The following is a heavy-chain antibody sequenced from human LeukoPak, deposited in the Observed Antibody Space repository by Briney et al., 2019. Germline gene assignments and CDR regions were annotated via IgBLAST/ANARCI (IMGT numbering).Heavy chain of an antibody. Sequence: SETLSLTCAVYGGSFSGYYWGWVRQPPGKGLEWIGSIYHSGSTYYNPSLKSRVTISVDTSKNQFSLKLSSVTAADTAVYYCARVNSYYYMDVWGKGTTVTVSS. V-gene: IGHV4-38-2*01. CDR2: IYHSGST. J-gene: IGHJ6*03. CDR3: ARVNSYYYMDV. CDR1: GGSFSGYY. D-gene: IGHD4-11*01.